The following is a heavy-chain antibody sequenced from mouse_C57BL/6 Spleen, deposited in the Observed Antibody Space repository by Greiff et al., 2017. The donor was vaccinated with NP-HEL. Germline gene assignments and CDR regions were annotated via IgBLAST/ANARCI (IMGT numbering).Heavy chain of an antibody. CDR2: IDPSDSET. V-gene: IGHV1-52*01. CDR3: ARPQTAQATSAWFAY. D-gene: IGHD3-2*02. J-gene: IGHJ3*01. Sequence: QVQLQQPGAELVRPGSSVKLSCKASGYTFTSYWMHWVKQRPIQGLEWIGNIDPSDSETHYNQKFKDKATLTVDKSSSTAYMQLSSLTSEDSAVYYCARPQTAQATSAWFAYWGQGTLVTVSA. CDR1: GYTFTSYW.